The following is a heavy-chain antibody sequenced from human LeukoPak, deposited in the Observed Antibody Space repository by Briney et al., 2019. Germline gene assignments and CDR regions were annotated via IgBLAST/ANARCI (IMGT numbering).Heavy chain of an antibody. V-gene: IGHV3-21*06. Sequence: GGSLRISCVASAFTFNRYTMSWVRQAPGKGLEWVSGISGSGSHTYYADSVKGRFTISRDNAQNSLYLQMNSLRAEDTAVYYCARDGARDVTLFGVVTNSNWFDPWGQGTLVTVSS. D-gene: IGHD3-3*01. J-gene: IGHJ5*02. CDR1: AFTFNRYT. CDR2: ISGSGSHT. CDR3: ARDGARDVTLFGVVTNSNWFDP.